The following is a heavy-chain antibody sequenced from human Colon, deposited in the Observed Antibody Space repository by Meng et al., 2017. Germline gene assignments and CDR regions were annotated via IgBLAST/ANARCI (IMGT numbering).Heavy chain of an antibody. CDR1: GGSITSYN. CDR3: AGYNWNIFDP. V-gene: IGHV4-59*01. J-gene: IGHJ5*02. D-gene: IGHD1-20*01. CDR2: IYYSGDT. Sequence: QVQLQESGPGLVKPSATLSLTCTVSGGSITSYNGGWVRQPPGKGLEWIGNIYYSGDTNYNPSLQSRVTISLDTSKNQFSLNLSSVTAADTAVYYCAGYNWNIFDPWGHGTLVTVSS.